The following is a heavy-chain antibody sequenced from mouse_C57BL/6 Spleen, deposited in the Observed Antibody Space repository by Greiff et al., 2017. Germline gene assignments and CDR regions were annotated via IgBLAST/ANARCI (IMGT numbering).Heavy chain of an antibody. V-gene: IGHV3-6*01. CDR2: ISYDGSN. CDR1: GYSITSGYY. CDR3: ARDVTTVVAHWYFDV. Sequence: EVKLMESGPGLVKPSQSLSLTCSVTGYSITSGYYWNWIRQFPGNKLEWMGYISYDGSNNYNPSLKNRISITRDTAKNQFFLKLNSVTTEETATYYCARDVTTVVAHWYFDVWGTGTTVTVSS. J-gene: IGHJ1*03. D-gene: IGHD1-1*01.